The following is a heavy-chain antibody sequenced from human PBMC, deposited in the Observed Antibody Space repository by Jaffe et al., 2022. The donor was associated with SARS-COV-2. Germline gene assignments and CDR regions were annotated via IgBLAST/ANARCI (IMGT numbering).Heavy chain of an antibody. Sequence: EVQLVESGGGLVQPGGSLRLSCAASGFTFSSYEMNWVRQAPGKGLEWVSYISSSGSTIYYADSVKGRFTISRDNAKNSLYLQMNSLRAEDTAVYYCASATMIVDYWGQGTLVTVSS. V-gene: IGHV3-48*03. CDR3: ASATMIVDY. CDR2: ISSSGSTI. D-gene: IGHD3-22*01. CDR1: GFTFSSYE. J-gene: IGHJ4*02.